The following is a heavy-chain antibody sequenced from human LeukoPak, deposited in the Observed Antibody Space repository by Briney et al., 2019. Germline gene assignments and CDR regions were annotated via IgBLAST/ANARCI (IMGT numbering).Heavy chain of an antibody. J-gene: IGHJ4*02. Sequence: GGSLRLSCAASGFTFSSYGMHWVRQAPGKGLEWVAVIWYDGSNKYYADSVKGRFTISRDNSKNTLYLQMNSLRAEDTAVYYCARDGYSSSRPDYWGQGTLVTVSS. D-gene: IGHD6-13*01. CDR1: GFTFSSYG. CDR2: IWYDGSNK. V-gene: IGHV3-33*01. CDR3: ARDGYSSSRPDY.